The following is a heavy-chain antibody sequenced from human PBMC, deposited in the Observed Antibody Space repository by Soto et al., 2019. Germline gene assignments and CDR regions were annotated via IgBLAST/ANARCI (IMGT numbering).Heavy chain of an antibody. J-gene: IGHJ5*02. CDR3: SRDLRGYDFWCGYYDWFYP. Sequence: QVQLLQSGAEVKKPGASVKVSCKASGYTFTSYGISWVRQAPGQGLEWMGRISAYNGNTNYAQKLQGKVTIPTVKYTSKAYVELRGLRSDDRSVYYCSRDLRGYDFWCGYYDWFYPWGQGTLVTVFS. CDR1: GYTFTSYG. CDR2: ISAYNGNT. D-gene: IGHD3-3*01. V-gene: IGHV1-18*01.